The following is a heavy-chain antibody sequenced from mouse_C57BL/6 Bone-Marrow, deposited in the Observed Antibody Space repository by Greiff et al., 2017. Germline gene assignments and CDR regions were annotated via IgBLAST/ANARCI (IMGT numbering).Heavy chain of an antibody. CDR2: IRSKSNNYAT. J-gene: IGHJ4*01. V-gene: IGHV10-1*01. Sequence: EVMLVESGGGLVQPKGSLKLSCAASGFSFNTYAMNWVRQAPGKGLEWVARIRSKSNNYATYYADSVKDRFTISRDDSESMLYLQMNNLKTEDTAMYYCVRHGKKLQAMDYWGQGTSVTVSS. D-gene: IGHD1-1*01. CDR1: GFSFNTYA. CDR3: VRHGKKLQAMDY.